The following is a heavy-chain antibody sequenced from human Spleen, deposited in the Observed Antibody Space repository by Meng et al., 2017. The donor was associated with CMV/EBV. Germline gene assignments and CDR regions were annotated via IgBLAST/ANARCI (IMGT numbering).Heavy chain of an antibody. CDR3: AKLDSSGWYGYFNY. Sequence: GESLKISCAASGFTVSSDYMSWVRQAPGKGLEWVSVMYSGGSTYYAASVKGRFTISRDIPKNTLYLQMNSLRAEDTAVYYCAKLDSSGWYGYFNYWGQGTLVTVSS. D-gene: IGHD6-19*01. J-gene: IGHJ4*02. CDR1: GFTVSSDY. CDR2: MYSGGST. V-gene: IGHV3-53*01.